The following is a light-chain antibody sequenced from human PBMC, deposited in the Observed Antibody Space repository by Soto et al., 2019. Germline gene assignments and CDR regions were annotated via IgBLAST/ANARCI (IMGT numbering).Light chain of an antibody. Sequence: ECTQSQGTLSLSPGERATFSCRASQRLASNYLAWYQQKPGQAPRLLLYGVSSRATGIPDRFSGSGSGTDFTLAIGRVEPDDFAVYFCQQYDDSPVTFGQGTRVEIK. CDR2: GVS. CDR3: QQYDDSPVT. J-gene: IGKJ5*01. CDR1: QRLASNY. V-gene: IGKV3-20*01.